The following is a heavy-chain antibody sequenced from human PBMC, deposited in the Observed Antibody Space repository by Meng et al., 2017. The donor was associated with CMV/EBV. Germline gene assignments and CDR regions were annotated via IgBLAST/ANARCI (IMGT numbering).Heavy chain of an antibody. CDR2: MNPNSGNT. J-gene: IGHJ6*02. Sequence: ASVKVSCKASGYTFTSYDINWVRQATGQGLEWMGWMNPNSGNTGYAQKFQGRFTISRDNAKNSLYLQMNSLRAEDTAVYYCARALVVETNPRNYYYYGMDVWGQGTTVTVSS. V-gene: IGHV1-8*01. D-gene: IGHD2-21*01. CDR1: GYTFTSYD. CDR3: ARALVVETNPRNYYYYGMDV.